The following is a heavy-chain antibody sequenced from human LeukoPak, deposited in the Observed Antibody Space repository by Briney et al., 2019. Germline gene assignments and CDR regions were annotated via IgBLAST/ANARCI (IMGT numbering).Heavy chain of an antibody. J-gene: IGHJ4*02. CDR1: GGSVSSGSYY. V-gene: IGHV4-61*01. D-gene: IGHD5-18*01. CDR3: VRTYHSYRFDY. CDR2: IYYSGST. Sequence: SETLSLTCTVSGGSVSSGSYYWSWIRQPPGKGLEWIGYIYYSGSTNYNPSLKSRVTISVDTSKNQFSLQLNSVTPEGTAVYFCVRTYHSYRFDYWGQGTLVTVSS.